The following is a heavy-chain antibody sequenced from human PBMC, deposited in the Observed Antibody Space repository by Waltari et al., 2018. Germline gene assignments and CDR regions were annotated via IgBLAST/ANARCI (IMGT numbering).Heavy chain of an antibody. CDR3: ARDHGYCSGGSCYYAFDI. D-gene: IGHD2-15*01. Sequence: QVQLVQSGAEVKKPGSSVKVSCKASGGTFSSYAISWVRQAPGQGLEWMGRIIPIFGTANYAQKFQGRVTITADKSTSTAYMELSSLRSEDTAVYYCARDHGYCSGGSCYYAFDIWGQGTMVTVSS. CDR2: IIPIFGTA. V-gene: IGHV1-69*08. CDR1: GGTFSSYA. J-gene: IGHJ3*02.